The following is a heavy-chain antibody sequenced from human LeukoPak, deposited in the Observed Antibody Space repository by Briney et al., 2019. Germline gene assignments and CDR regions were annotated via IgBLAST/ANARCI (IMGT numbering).Heavy chain of an antibody. CDR2: IYYSGST. CDR1: GGSISSGDYY. V-gene: IGHV4-30-4*01. Sequence: PSQTLSLTCTVSGGSISSGDYYWSWIRQPPGKGLEWIGYIYYSGSTYYNPSLKSRVTISVDTSKNQFSLKLSSVTAADTAVYYCARVFPLVLVRGVIMEDNWFDPWGQGTLVTVSS. CDR3: ARVFPLVLVRGVIMEDNWFDP. D-gene: IGHD3-10*01. J-gene: IGHJ5*02.